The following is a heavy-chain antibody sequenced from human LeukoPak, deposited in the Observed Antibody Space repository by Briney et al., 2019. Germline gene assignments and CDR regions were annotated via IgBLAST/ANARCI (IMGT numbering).Heavy chain of an antibody. CDR3: AKDHDYYASGPI. V-gene: IGHV3-23*01. Sequence: GGSLRLSCAASGFTFSNYAMNWVSQAPGKGLEWVSAISGSGDSTYYADSVKGRFTISRDNSKNTLYLQMNSLRAEDTALYYCAKDHDYYASGPIWGQGTMVAVSS. D-gene: IGHD3-10*01. CDR1: GFTFSNYA. CDR2: ISGSGDST. J-gene: IGHJ3*02.